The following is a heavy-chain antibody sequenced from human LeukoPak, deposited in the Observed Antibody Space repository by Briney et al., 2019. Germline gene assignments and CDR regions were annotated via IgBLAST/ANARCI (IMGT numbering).Heavy chain of an antibody. J-gene: IGHJ4*02. CDR3: ARGGEVGAINFDY. CDR2: IYSSGST. V-gene: IGHV4-4*07. D-gene: IGHD1-26*01. Sequence: SETLSLTCAVSGGSVIRYYWSWIRQPAGKGLEWIGRIYSSGSTDYRPSLKSRVTMSVDTSKNQFSLELRDVTAADTAMYYCARGGEVGAINFDYWGQGTVVTVSS. CDR1: GGSVIRYY.